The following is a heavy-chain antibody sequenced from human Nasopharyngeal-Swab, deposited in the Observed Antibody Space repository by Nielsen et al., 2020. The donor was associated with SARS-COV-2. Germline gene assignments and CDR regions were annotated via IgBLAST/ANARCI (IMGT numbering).Heavy chain of an antibody. V-gene: IGHV3-9*01. J-gene: IGHJ6*03. CDR3: AKLPTAMDETYMDV. D-gene: IGHD5-18*01. Sequence: SLKISCAASGFTFDDYAMHWVRQAPGKGLEWVSGISWNSGSIGYADSVKGRFTISRDNAKNSLYLQMNSLRAEDTALYYCAKLPTAMDETYMDVWGKGNTVTVSS. CDR1: GFTFDDYA. CDR2: ISWNSGSI.